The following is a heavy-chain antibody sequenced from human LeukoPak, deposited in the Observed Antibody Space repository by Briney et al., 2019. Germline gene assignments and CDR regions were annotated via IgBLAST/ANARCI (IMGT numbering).Heavy chain of an antibody. CDR3: AKDRSFYYFDY. CDR1: GFTVSSNY. V-gene: IGHV3-53*05. Sequence: TGGSLRLSCAASGFTVSSNYMSWVRQAPGKGLEWVSVIYSGGSTYYADSVKGRFTISRDNSKNTLYLQMNSLRAEDTAVYYCAKDRSFYYFDYWGQGTLVTVSS. J-gene: IGHJ4*02. CDR2: IYSGGST. D-gene: IGHD3-10*01.